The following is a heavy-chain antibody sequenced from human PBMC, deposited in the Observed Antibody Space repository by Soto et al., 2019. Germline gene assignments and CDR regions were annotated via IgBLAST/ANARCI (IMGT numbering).Heavy chain of an antibody. CDR1: GASVTSPEHY. V-gene: IGHV4-30-4*01. D-gene: IGHD2-8*01. CDR3: ARARYCLSGECFPNWFDT. Sequence: PSETLSLTCSVSGASVTSPEHYWTWIRQSPGKGLEWIGYIYYGGSTVYNPSLKGRSTVSLDTSKNQFSLNLTSVTAADTAVYFSARARYCLSGECFPNWFDTWGQGTLVTVSS. CDR2: IYYGGST. J-gene: IGHJ5*02.